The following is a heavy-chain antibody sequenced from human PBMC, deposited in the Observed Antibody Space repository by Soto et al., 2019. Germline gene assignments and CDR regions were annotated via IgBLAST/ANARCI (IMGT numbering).Heavy chain of an antibody. CDR3: TRTPGGYGNFDY. D-gene: IGHD5-12*01. V-gene: IGHV3-72*01. Sequence: EVQLVESGGGLVQPGGSLRLSCAASGFTFIDHYMDWVRQAPGKGLEWVGRIRNKVNSYTTEYAASVKGRFTISRDDSKNSLYLQMNSLQTEDTAMYYCTRTPGGYGNFDYWGQGTLVTVSS. CDR1: GFTFIDHY. J-gene: IGHJ4*02. CDR2: IRNKVNSYTT.